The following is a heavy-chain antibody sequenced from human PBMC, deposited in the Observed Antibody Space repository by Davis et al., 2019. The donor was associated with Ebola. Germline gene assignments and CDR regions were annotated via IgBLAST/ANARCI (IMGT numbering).Heavy chain of an antibody. V-gene: IGHV3-23*01. CDR3: AKDLERGYSYGAIHDY. D-gene: IGHD5-18*01. Sequence: GESLKISCADSVITFSSYAMTWVRQAPGKGLEWVSAISGSGGTTYYAGSVKGRFTVSRDNSKNTLYLQMNSLRAEDTAVYYCAKDLERGYSYGAIHDYWGQGTLVTVSS. CDR2: ISGSGGTT. J-gene: IGHJ4*02. CDR1: VITFSSYA.